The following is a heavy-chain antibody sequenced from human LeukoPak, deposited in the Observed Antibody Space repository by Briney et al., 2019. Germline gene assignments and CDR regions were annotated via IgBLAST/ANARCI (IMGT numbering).Heavy chain of an antibody. Sequence: PGGSLRLSCAASGFTFSSYAMHWVRQAPGKGLEWVAVISYDGSNKYYADSVKGRFTISRDNSKNTLYLQMNSLRAEDTAVYYCAKADIVVVVAAYIDHWGQGTLVTVSS. D-gene: IGHD2-15*01. J-gene: IGHJ4*02. V-gene: IGHV3-30-3*01. CDR2: ISYDGSNK. CDR1: GFTFSSYA. CDR3: AKADIVVVVAAYIDH.